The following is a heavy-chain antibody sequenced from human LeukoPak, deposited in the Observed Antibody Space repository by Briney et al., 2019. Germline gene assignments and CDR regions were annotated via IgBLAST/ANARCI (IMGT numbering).Heavy chain of an antibody. CDR3: VKGGTADRVGWTH. CDR2: ISQDGSKR. J-gene: IGHJ4*02. CDR1: GLTFSSHP. D-gene: IGHD7-27*01. Sequence: GRSLRLSCAASGLTFSSHPMHWVRQALGKGLEWVAVISQDGSKRHYTDSVKGRFTISRDNSRNTLYLQVNNLRTEDTAVYFCVKGGTADRVGWTHWGQGSLVTVFS. V-gene: IGHV3-30-3*01.